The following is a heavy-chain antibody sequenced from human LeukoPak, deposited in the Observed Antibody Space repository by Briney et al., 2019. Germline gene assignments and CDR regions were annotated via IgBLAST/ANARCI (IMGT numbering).Heavy chain of an antibody. CDR3: ARDSRGPED. V-gene: IGHV1-69*05. Sequence: SVKVPCKASGYTFTGYYMHWVRQAPGQGLEWMGGIIPIFGTANYAQKFQGRVTITTDESTSTAYMELSSLRSEDTAVYYCARDSRGPEDWGQGTLVTVSS. CDR2: IIPIFGTA. J-gene: IGHJ4*02. CDR1: GYTFTGYY.